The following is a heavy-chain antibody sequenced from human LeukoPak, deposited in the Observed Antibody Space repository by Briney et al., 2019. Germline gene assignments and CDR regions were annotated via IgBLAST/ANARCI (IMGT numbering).Heavy chain of an antibody. CDR1: GFTVSSYG. D-gene: IGHD1-26*01. CDR3: ARVRVGASHYYMDV. J-gene: IGHJ6*03. V-gene: IGHV3-30*19. Sequence: PGGSLRLSCAASGFTVSSYGMHWVRQAPGKGLGWVAVISYDGSNKYYADSVKGRFTISRDNSKNTLYLQMNSLRAEDTAVYYCARVRVGASHYYMDVWGKGTTATVSS. CDR2: ISYDGSNK.